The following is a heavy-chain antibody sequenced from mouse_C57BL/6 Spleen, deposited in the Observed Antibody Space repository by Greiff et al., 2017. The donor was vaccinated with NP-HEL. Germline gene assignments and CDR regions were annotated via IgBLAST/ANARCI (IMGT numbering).Heavy chain of an antibody. J-gene: IGHJ2*01. CDR3: ARPHYYGSRYYFDY. CDR2: INPSNGGT. Sequence: QVQLKQSGTELVKPGASVKLSCKASGYTFTSYWMHWVKQRPGQGLEWIGNINPSNGGTNYNEKFKSKATLTVDKSSSTAYMQLSSLTSEDSAVYYCARPHYYGSRYYFDYWGQGTTLTVSS. CDR1: GYTFTSYW. V-gene: IGHV1-53*01. D-gene: IGHD1-1*01.